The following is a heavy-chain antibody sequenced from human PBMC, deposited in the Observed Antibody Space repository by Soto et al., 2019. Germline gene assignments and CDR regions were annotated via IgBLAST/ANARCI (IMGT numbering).Heavy chain of an antibody. CDR1: GFTFSSYG. V-gene: IGHV3-33*01. CDR2: IWYDGSNK. Sequence: QVQLMESGGGVVQPGRSLRLSCAASGFTFSSYGMHWVRQAPGKGLEWVAVIWYDGSNKYYADSVKGRFTISRDNSKNTLYLQMNSLRAEDTAVYYCARDRGVYCSSTSCYTKYYFDYWGQGTLVTVSS. J-gene: IGHJ4*02. CDR3: ARDRGVYCSSTSCYTKYYFDY. D-gene: IGHD2-2*02.